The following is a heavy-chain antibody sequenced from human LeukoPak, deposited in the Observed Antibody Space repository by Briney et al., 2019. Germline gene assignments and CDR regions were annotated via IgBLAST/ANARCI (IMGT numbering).Heavy chain of an antibody. CDR2: IYYSGST. CDR1: GGSISSSSYY. D-gene: IGHD1-26*01. J-gene: IGHJ5*02. V-gene: IGHV4-39*01. Sequence: SETLPLTCTVSGGSISSSSYYWGWIRQPPGTGLEWIGSIYYSGSTYYNPSLKSRVTISVDTSKNQFSLKLSSVTAADTAVYYCAPGGMGAIGVNWFDPWGQGTLVTVSS. CDR3: APGGMGAIGVNWFDP.